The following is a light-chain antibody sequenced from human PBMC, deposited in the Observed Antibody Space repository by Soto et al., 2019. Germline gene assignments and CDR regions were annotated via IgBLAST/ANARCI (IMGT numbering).Light chain of an antibody. CDR2: TVS. CDR1: QDIRSS. V-gene: IGKV1-9*01. CDR3: QQFNSSPFT. J-gene: IGKJ4*01. Sequence: DIQLTQSPSFLSASVGDRLTITCRASQDIRSSLAWYQQNPGKAPNLLIYTVSTLQSGVPSRFSVSRSGTEFTLTISSLQPEDSATYYCQQFNSSPFTLGGGTKVEI.